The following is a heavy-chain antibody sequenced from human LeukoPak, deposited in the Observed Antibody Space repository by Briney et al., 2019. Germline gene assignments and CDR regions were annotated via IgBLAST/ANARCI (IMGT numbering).Heavy chain of an antibody. J-gene: IGHJ3*02. CDR2: SGDNT. CDR3: AKSWRYYDSSNYYAFDI. Sequence: GGSLGLSCAASGFTFSSYAMSWVRQAPGKGLEWVSSSGDNTRYADSVKGRFTISRDNSKNTLDLQMNGLRAEDTAVYYCAKSWRYYDSSNYYAFDIWGQGTMVTVSS. CDR1: GFTFSSYA. V-gene: IGHV3-23*01. D-gene: IGHD3-22*01.